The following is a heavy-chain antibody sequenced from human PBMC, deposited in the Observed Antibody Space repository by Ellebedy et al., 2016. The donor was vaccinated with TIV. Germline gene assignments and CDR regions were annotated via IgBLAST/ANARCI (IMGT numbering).Heavy chain of an antibody. J-gene: IGHJ4*02. CDR2: ISGSGGNT. CDR3: AKQSVVGPSSCFDS. Sequence: GESLKISCAASGFTFSSYAMSWVRQAPGKGLEWVSAISGSGGNTYYADSVKGRFTVSRDNSKNTLYLQMNSLRGEDTAVYYCAKQSVVGPSSCFDSWGQGILVTVSS. CDR1: GFTFSSYA. D-gene: IGHD2-21*01. V-gene: IGHV3-23*01.